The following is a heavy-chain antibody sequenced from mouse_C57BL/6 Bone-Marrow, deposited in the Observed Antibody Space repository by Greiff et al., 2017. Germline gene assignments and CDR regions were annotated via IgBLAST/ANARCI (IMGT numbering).Heavy chain of an antibody. Sequence: QVQLQQPGAELVMPGASVKLSCKASGYTFTSYWMHWVKQRPGQGLEWIGEIDPSDSYTNYNQKFNGKSTLTVDKSSSTAYMQLSSLTSEDSAVYYCARKEEIYYYGTGAMDYWGQGTSVTVSS. V-gene: IGHV1-69*01. CDR2: IDPSDSYT. J-gene: IGHJ4*01. CDR1: GYTFTSYW. CDR3: ARKEEIYYYGTGAMDY. D-gene: IGHD1-1*01.